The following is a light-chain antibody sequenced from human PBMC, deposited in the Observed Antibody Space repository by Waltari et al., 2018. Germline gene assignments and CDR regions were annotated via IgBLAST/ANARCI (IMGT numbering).Light chain of an antibody. CDR3: QQYDGSVVT. J-gene: IGKJ4*01. Sequence: ELVLTQSPASSSWSPGDRATLSCCGSQPVSTISLTSNQQKPGQAPRLLIYGASNRATGIPDRFSGSGSGTDFTLTISRLEPEDFAVYYCQQYDGSVVTFGGGTKVEIK. CDR2: GAS. CDR1: QPVSTIS. V-gene: IGKV3-20*01.